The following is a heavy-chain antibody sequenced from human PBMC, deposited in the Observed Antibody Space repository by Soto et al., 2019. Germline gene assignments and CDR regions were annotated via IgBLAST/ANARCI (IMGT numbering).Heavy chain of an antibody. Sequence: PGGSLRLSCAASGFTFSSYGMSWVRQAPGKGLEWVANIKQDGSEKYYVDSVKGRFTISRDNAKNSLYLQMNSLRAEDTAVYYCARESPNYYYYYYMDVWGKGTTVTVSS. V-gene: IGHV3-7*01. CDR3: ARESPNYYYYYYMDV. CDR2: IKQDGSEK. J-gene: IGHJ6*03. CDR1: GFTFSSYG.